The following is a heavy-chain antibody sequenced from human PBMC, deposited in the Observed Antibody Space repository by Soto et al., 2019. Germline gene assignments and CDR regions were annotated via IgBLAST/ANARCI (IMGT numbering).Heavy chain of an antibody. D-gene: IGHD6-19*01. J-gene: IGHJ3*02. Sequence: QVQVQQWGAGLLKSSETLSLTCAVYGGSFSGYYWSWIRQSPGKELEWMGEVNPTGSTKYNPSLNSRVTISVDTSKNQFSLSLNSVTAADTDLYYCARSREQWLVDAFDIWGQGTMVTVSS. V-gene: IGHV4-34*01. CDR1: GGSFSGYY. CDR2: VNPTGST. CDR3: ARSREQWLVDAFDI.